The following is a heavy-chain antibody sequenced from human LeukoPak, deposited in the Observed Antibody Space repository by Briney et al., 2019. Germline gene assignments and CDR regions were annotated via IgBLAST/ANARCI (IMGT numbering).Heavy chain of an antibody. CDR3: ASSGGYSGYDSSPGVVY. CDR2: INPSGGST. V-gene: IGHV1-46*01. J-gene: IGHJ4*02. Sequence: ASVKVSCKASGYTFTGYYMHWVRQAPGQGLEWMGIINPSGGSTSYAQKFQGRVTMTRDMSTSTVYMELSSLRSEDTAVYYCASSGGYSGYDSSPGVVYWGQGTLVTVSS. D-gene: IGHD5-12*01. CDR1: GYTFTGYY.